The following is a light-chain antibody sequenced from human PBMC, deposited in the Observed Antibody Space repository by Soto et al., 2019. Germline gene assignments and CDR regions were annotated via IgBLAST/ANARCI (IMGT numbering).Light chain of an antibody. CDR2: DAS. J-gene: IGKJ1*01. V-gene: IGKV3-11*01. Sequence: EIVMTQSPATLSLSPGERATLSCRASQSVSSYLAWYQQKPGQAPRLLIYDASNRATGIPARFSGSGSGTDFTLTISSLEPEDFATYYCQHYKMYSPWTFGQGTKVEIK. CDR1: QSVSSY. CDR3: QHYKMYSPWT.